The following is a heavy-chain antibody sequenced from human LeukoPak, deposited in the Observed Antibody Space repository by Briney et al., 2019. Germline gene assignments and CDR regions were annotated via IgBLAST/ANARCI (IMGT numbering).Heavy chain of an antibody. CDR3: AKDIVWATYYFDY. CDR2: IRYDGSNK. D-gene: IGHD3-16*01. J-gene: IGHJ4*02. Sequence: GGSLRLSCAASGFAFSSYGMHWVRQAPGKGLEWVAFIRYDGSNKYYADSVKGRFTISRDNSKNTLYLQMNSLRAEDTAVYYCAKDIVWATYYFDYWGQGTLVTVSS. V-gene: IGHV3-30*02. CDR1: GFAFSSYG.